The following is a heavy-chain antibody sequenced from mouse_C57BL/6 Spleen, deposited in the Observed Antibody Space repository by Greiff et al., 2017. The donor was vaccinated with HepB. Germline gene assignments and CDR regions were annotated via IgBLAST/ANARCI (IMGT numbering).Heavy chain of an antibody. CDR2: ISYDGSN. J-gene: IGHJ2*01. D-gene: IGHD3-2*02. CDR3: ARLWSSGYYFDY. CDR1: GYSITSGYY. V-gene: IGHV3-6*01. Sequence: EVKLEESGPGLVKPSQSLSLTCSVTGYSITSGYYWNWIRQFPGNKLEWMGYISYDGSNNYNPSLKNRISITRDTSKNQFFLKLNSVTTEDTATYYCARLWSSGYYFDYWGQGTTLTVSS.